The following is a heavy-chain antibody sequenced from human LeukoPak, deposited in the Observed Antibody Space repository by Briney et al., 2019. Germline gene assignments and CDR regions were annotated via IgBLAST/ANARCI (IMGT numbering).Heavy chain of an antibody. J-gene: IGHJ3*01. CDR1: GFTFSKYW. Sequence: GGSLGLSCAASGFTFSKYWMNWVRQAPGEGLEWVADMKQDGSEKYYVDSARGRFTISRDNAKNSLYLQMNSLRAEDTAVYFCARSGLFQKWTDVDAFDVWGQGTMVTVSS. V-gene: IGHV3-7*01. D-gene: IGHD3-3*01. CDR3: ARSGLFQKWTDVDAFDV. CDR2: MKQDGSEK.